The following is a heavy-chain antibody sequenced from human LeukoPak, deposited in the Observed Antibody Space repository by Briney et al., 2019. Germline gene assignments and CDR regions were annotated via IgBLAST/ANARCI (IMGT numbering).Heavy chain of an antibody. Sequence: GGSLRLSCTASGFTFSTYAMSWVRQAPGKGLEWVSSISPSGGNTYYADSVKGRFTIYRDNSKNTVYLQMNSLTAEDTAVYYCAKGARNTAPDYWGQGTLVTVSS. J-gene: IGHJ4*02. CDR3: AKGARNTAPDY. D-gene: IGHD5-18*01. CDR1: GFTFSTYA. V-gene: IGHV3-23*01. CDR2: ISPSGGNT.